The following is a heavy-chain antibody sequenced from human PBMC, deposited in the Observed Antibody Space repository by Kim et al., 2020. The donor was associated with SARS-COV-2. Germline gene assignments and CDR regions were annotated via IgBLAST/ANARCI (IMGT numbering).Heavy chain of an antibody. CDR1: GFTFSSYA. Sequence: GGSLRLSCAASGFTFSSYAMSWVRQAPGKGLEWVSAISGSGGSTYYADSVKGRFTISRDNSKNTLYLQMNSLRAEDTAVYYCAKAASVVAAAAPSVWFDPWGQGTLVTVSS. J-gene: IGHJ5*02. V-gene: IGHV3-23*01. D-gene: IGHD6-13*01. CDR2: ISGSGGST. CDR3: AKAASVVAAAAPSVWFDP.